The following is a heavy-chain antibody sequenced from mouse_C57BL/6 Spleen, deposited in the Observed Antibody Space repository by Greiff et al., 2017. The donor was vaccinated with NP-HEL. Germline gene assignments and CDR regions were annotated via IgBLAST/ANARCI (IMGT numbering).Heavy chain of an antibody. J-gene: IGHJ4*01. CDR1: GYTFTSYW. Sequence: QVQLQQPGAELVKPGASVKLSCKASGYTFTSYWMHWVKQRPGRGLEWIGRIYPSSGGTKYNEKFKGKATLTVDKPSSTAYMQLSSLTSEDDAVYYCASNSNYVGVWAMDYWGQGTSVTVSS. CDR3: ASNSNYVGVWAMDY. D-gene: IGHD2-5*01. V-gene: IGHV1-72*01. CDR2: IYPSSGGT.